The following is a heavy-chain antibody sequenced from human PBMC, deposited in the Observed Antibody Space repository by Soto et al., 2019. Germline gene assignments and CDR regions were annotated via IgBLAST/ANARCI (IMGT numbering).Heavy chain of an antibody. CDR3: AREIVRDHDFWSTYSKYYYYGMDV. V-gene: IGHV3-33*01. CDR1: GFTFSSYG. D-gene: IGHD3-3*01. Sequence: QVQLVESGGGVVQPGRSLRLSCAASGFTFSSYGMHWVRQAPGKGLEWVAVIWYDGSNKYYADSVKGRFTISRDNSNNTLYLQMNSLRAEDTAVYFCAREIVRDHDFWSTYSKYYYYGMDVWGQGTTVTVSS. CDR2: IWYDGSNK. J-gene: IGHJ6*02.